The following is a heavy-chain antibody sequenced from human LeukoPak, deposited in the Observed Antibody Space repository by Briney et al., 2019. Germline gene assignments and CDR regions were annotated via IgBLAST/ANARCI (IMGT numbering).Heavy chain of an antibody. J-gene: IGHJ4*02. D-gene: IGHD2-2*01. CDR1: GGSISSGGYY. Sequence: SETLSLTCTVSGGSISSGGYYWSWIRQHPGKGLEWIGYIYYSGSTYYNPSLKSRVTISVDTSKNQLSLKLSSVTAADTAVYYCARATGVYCSSTSCFFDYWGQGTLVTVSS. V-gene: IGHV4-31*03. CDR3: ARATGVYCSSTSCFFDY. CDR2: IYYSGST.